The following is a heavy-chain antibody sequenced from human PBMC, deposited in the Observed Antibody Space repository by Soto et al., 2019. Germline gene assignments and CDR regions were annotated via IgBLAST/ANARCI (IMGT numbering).Heavy chain of an antibody. D-gene: IGHD6-6*01. V-gene: IGHV5-10-1*01. CDR2: IAPRASCT. Sequence: PGESLKISRKGSWSSFTNSWIRWLRQMPGKGLEWMGMIAPRASCTNNSPAYQGHVTMSIDKSISSAYEQWCGLKASDTAIYYCAIRSPSNDYWGQGTLVTVSS. J-gene: IGHJ4*02. CDR1: WSSFTNSW. CDR3: AIRSPSNDY.